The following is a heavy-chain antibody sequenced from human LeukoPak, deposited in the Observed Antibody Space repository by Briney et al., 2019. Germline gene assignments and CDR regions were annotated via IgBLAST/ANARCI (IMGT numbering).Heavy chain of an antibody. Sequence: ASVKVSCKASGYTFTNYGVSWVRQAPGQGLEWVGWINAYSDDTHYAQNLQGRLTMTTDTSTSMAFMELRSLRADDTAVYFCARWGLVAPGTYYYYYIEVWGRRTTVTVSS. J-gene: IGHJ6*03. CDR2: INAYSDDT. CDR3: ARWGLVAPGTYYYYYIEV. CDR1: GYTFTNYG. V-gene: IGHV1-18*01. D-gene: IGHD2-2*01.